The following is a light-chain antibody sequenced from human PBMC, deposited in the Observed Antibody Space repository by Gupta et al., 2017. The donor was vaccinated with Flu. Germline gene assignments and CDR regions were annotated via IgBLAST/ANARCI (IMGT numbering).Light chain of an antibody. J-gene: IGLJ3*02. Sequence: YYLTQSPPVSVPPAQTASITCSGDILATQYTYWYQQRAGQAPSLVIIKDRERPSGIPERFSESSSGTTATLTISGVQAEDEAAYYCRAADRSGSSWVFGGGTKLAVL. CDR1: ILATQY. V-gene: IGLV3-25*03. CDR3: RAADRSGSSWV. CDR2: KDR.